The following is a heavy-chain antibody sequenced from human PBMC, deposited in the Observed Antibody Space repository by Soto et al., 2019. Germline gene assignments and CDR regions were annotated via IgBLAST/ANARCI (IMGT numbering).Heavy chain of an antibody. J-gene: IGHJ4*02. CDR1: XXXXXXYG. CDR3: XXXXXXPXY. CDR2: IWYDGSKE. V-gene: IGHV3-33*01. Sequence: QVQLVESGGGVVQPGRSLRLSCAAXXXXXXXYGXXXXRQXXGTGLEWVAVIWYDGSKEYYADSVKGRFTISRDNSKNTLYLQMNSLRVEXXXXXXXXXXXXXPXYWGQGTLVTVSS.